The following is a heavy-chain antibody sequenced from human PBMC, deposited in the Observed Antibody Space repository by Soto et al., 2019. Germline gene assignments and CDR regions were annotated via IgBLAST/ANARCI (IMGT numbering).Heavy chain of an antibody. Sequence: SVKVSCKASGFTVTISAMQWVRQARGQRLEWIGWIVVGSGSTNYAKKFQERVTMTRDTSTTTVYMELSSLKSEDTAVYYCARYDYNGYYFDYWGQGTLVTVSS. D-gene: IGHD4-4*01. V-gene: IGHV1-58*02. CDR2: IVVGSGST. CDR1: GFTVTISA. J-gene: IGHJ4*02. CDR3: ARYDYNGYYFDY.